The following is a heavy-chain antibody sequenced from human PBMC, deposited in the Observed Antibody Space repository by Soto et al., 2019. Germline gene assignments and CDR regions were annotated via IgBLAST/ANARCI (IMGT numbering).Heavy chain of an antibody. J-gene: IGHJ3*02. CDR3: TIGSWSGEVFDI. CDR2: IIPMLGIR. D-gene: IGHD2-21*01. Sequence: QVQLVQSGAAVKKPGSSVKVSCTDSGGTFSTYSMFWVRQAPGQGLEWMGRIIPMLGIRNYAQRFQDRVTITADKATATAHMELSSLRSEDTALYYCTIGSWSGEVFDIWGQGTMVTVSS. CDR1: GGTFSTYS. V-gene: IGHV1-69*02.